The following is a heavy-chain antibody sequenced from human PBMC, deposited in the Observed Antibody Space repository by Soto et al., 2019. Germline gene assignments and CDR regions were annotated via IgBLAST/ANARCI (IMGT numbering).Heavy chain of an antibody. Sequence: SETLSLTCTVSGDSISSTRWWSWIRQPPGKGLEWIGYIYYSGSTNYNPSLKSRVTISVDTSKNQFSLKLSSVTAADTAVYYCARHHDSWGQGTLVTVSS. CDR2: IYYSGST. V-gene: IGHV4-59*08. CDR1: GDSISSTRW. CDR3: ARHHDS. J-gene: IGHJ4*02.